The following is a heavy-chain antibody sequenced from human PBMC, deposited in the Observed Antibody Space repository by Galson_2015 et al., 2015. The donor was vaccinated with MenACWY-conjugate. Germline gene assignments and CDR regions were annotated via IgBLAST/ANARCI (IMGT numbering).Heavy chain of an antibody. CDR1: GGSIGSYY. CDR3: ARRHCSSGSCFFDY. V-gene: IGHV4-59*08. Sequence: ETLSLTCTVSGGSIGSYYLSWIRQPPGKGLEWIGYIYYSGTTEYNPSLKSRVTISADTSKTQFSLRLNSVTAADTAVYYCARRHCSSGSCFFDYWGQGSLVTVSS. D-gene: IGHD2-15*01. J-gene: IGHJ4*02. CDR2: IYYSGTT.